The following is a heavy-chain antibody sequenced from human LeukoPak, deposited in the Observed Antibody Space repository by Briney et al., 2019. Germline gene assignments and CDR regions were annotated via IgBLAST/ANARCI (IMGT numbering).Heavy chain of an antibody. J-gene: IGHJ4*02. CDR1: GYTFTGYY. CDR3: ARDRGEIGDYFDY. Sequence: GALVKVSCKASGYTFTGYYMHWVRQAPGQGLEWMGWINPNSGGTNYAQKFQGRVTMTRDTSISTAYMELSRLRSDDTAVYYCARDRGEIGDYFDYWGQGTLVTVSS. D-gene: IGHD2-21*01. CDR2: INPNSGGT. V-gene: IGHV1-2*02.